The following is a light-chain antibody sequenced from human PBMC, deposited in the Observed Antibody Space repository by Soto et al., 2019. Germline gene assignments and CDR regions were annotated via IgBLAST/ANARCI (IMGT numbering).Light chain of an antibody. CDR3: QQYDTYWT. J-gene: IGKJ1*01. Sequence: DIQMTQSPSTLSASVGDRVIITCRASESISNWLAWYQQKQGKAPNILIYKATSLKSGVPLRFSVSGSVTEFTLTINSLQPDDYANYNCQQYDTYWTFGQGTKVAFK. CDR1: ESISNW. V-gene: IGKV1-5*03. CDR2: KAT.